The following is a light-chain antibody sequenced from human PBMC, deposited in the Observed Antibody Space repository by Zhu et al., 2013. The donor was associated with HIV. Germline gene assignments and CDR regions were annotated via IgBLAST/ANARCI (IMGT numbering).Light chain of an antibody. CDR2: RAS. Sequence: DIQMTQSPSTLSASVGDRVTITCRASQSINRWLAWYQQKPGKAPELMIYRASNLEGGVPSRFSGRASGTLFTLTITSLQPEDFAVYYCQQYNTFPYSFGQGTKVEIK. CDR3: QQYNTFPYS. V-gene: IGKV1-5*03. CDR1: QSINRW. J-gene: IGKJ2*03.